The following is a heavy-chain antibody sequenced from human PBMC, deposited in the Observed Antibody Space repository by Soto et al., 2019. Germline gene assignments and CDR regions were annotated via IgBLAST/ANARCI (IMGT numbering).Heavy chain of an antibody. D-gene: IGHD2-15*01. J-gene: IGHJ3*02. V-gene: IGHV4-59*01. CDR2: IYYSGST. Sequence: PGKGLEWIGYIYYSGSTNYTPSLKSRVTISVDTSKNQFSLKLSSVTAADTAVYYCARELVQVVAATHDAFDIWGQGTMVTVSS. CDR3: ARELVQVVAATHDAFDI.